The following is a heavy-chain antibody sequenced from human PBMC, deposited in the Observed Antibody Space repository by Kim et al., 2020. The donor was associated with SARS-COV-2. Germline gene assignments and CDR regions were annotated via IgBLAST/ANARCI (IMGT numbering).Heavy chain of an antibody. D-gene: IGHD3-16*01. V-gene: IGHV1-46*01. CDR1: GYTFTSNH. CDR2: ITPIDAST. Sequence: ASVKVSCKASGYTFTSNHIHWVRQAPGQGLEWMGMITPIDASTTYAQKFQGRVTMTRDTSTSTVYMDLSSLRFEDTAVYYCVRDFLGAWAFDYWGQGTLVTVSS. J-gene: IGHJ4*02. CDR3: VRDFLGAWAFDY.